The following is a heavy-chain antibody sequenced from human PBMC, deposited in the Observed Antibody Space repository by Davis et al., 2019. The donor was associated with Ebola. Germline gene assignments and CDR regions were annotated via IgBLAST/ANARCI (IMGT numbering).Heavy chain of an antibody. J-gene: IGHJ5*02. CDR1: GYSFTDYW. D-gene: IGHD2-2*01. CDR2: IYPGDSHT. CDR3: ARHPSGKMPNWFAP. V-gene: IGHV5-51*01. Sequence: GESLKISCKGSGYSFTDYWIGWVRHMPGKGLEWMGIIYPGDSHTRYSPSFQGQVTISVDKSISTAYLQWRSLKASDTAIYYCARHPSGKMPNWFAPWGQGTLVTVSS.